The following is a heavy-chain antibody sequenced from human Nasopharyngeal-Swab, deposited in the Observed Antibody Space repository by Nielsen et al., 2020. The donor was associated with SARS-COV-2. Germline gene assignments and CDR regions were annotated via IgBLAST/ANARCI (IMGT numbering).Heavy chain of an antibody. V-gene: IGHV4-39*07. Sequence: RQAPGKGLEWIGSIYYSGSTYYNPSLKSRVTISVDTSKNQFSLKLSSVTAADTAVYYCARVAEWLFGSVYFDYWGQGTLVTVSS. CDR3: ARVAEWLFGSVYFDY. D-gene: IGHD3-3*01. CDR2: IYYSGST. J-gene: IGHJ4*02.